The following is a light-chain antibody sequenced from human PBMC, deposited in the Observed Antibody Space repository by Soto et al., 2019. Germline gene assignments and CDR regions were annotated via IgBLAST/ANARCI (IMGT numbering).Light chain of an antibody. CDR3: ASWDDSLSGYV. V-gene: IGLV1-47*01. J-gene: IGLJ1*01. CDR2: MND. Sequence: QCVLTQPPSASGNPGQRLTISCSGSTSNILRNYVYWYRQLPGTAPRLLISMNDQRPSGVPDRFSGSKSGTSASLAISGLRSEDEADYYCASWDDSLSGYVFGTGTKVTVL. CDR1: TSNILRNY.